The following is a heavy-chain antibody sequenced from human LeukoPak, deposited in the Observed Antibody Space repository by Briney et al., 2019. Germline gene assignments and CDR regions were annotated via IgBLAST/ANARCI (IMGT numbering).Heavy chain of an antibody. J-gene: IGHJ4*02. CDR2: ISPHSSIT. Sequence: RASVKVSCKASGYTFNAYFLHWVRQAPGQGLEWMGWISPHSSITNYAQNFQGRVTMTGDTSISTVYLELSGLRSDDTAVYYGVREIYRFDYWGQGTLVIVSS. D-gene: IGHD2-2*02. V-gene: IGHV1-2*02. CDR3: VREIYRFDY. CDR1: GYTFNAYF.